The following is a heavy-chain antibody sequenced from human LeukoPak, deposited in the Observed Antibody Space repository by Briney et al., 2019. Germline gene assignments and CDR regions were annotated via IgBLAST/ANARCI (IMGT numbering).Heavy chain of an antibody. CDR1: GGSISSGSYY. D-gene: IGHD6-6*01. V-gene: IGHV4-61*02. J-gene: IGHJ6*03. Sequence: SETLSLTCTVSGGSISSGSYYWSWIRQPAGKGLEWIGRIYTSGSTNYNPSLKSRVTISVDTSKNQFSLKLSSVTAADTAVYYCARAGAYSSSSEGVYYYYYMDVWGKGTTVTVSS. CDR2: IYTSGST. CDR3: ARAGAYSSSSEGVYYYYYMDV.